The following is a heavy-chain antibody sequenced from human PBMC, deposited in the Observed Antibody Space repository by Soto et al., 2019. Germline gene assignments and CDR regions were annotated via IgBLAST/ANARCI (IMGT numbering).Heavy chain of an antibody. J-gene: IGHJ4*02. CDR3: ARVLEAPRGPGLHLGELSYVDY. D-gene: IGHD3-16*02. Sequence: GGSLRLSCAASGFTVSSNYMSWVRQAPGKGLEWVSVIYSGGSTYYADSVKGRFTISRDNSKNTLYLQMNSLRAEDTAVYYCARVLEAPRGPGLHLGELSYVDYWGQGTLVTVSS. V-gene: IGHV3-66*01. CDR1: GFTVSSNY. CDR2: IYSGGST.